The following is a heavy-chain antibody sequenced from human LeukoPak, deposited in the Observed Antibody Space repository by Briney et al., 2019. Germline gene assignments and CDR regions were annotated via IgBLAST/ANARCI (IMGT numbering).Heavy chain of an antibody. V-gene: IGHV1-18*04. CDR2: ISAYNGNT. CDR1: GYTFTDYY. J-gene: IGHJ3*02. CDR3: ARERYFANDAFDI. D-gene: IGHD3-9*01. Sequence: ASVKVSCKASGYTFTDYYIHWVRQAPGQGLEWMGWISAYNGNTNYAQKLQGRVTMTTDTSTSTAYMELRSLRSDDTAVYYCARERYFANDAFDIWGQGTMVTVSS.